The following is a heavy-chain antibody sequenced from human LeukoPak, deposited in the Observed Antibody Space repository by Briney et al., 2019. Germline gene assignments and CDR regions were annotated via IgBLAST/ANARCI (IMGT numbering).Heavy chain of an antibody. CDR2: ISSSSSYI. Sequence: PGGSLRLSCAASGFTFDNYAMHWVRQAPGKGLEWVSSISSSSSYIYYADSVKGRFTISRDNAKNSLYLQMNSLRAEDTAVYYCARDRGGAAADDYWGQGTLVTVSS. CDR1: GFTFDNYA. D-gene: IGHD6-13*01. CDR3: ARDRGGAAADDY. V-gene: IGHV3-21*01. J-gene: IGHJ4*02.